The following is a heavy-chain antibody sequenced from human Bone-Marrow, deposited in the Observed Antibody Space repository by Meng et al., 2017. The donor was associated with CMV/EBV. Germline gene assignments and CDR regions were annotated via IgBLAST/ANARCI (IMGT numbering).Heavy chain of an antibody. J-gene: IGHJ6*02. Sequence: GSLRLSCTVSGGSISSSSYYWGWIRQPPGKGLEWIGSIYYSGSTYYNPSLKSRVTISVDTSKNQFSLKLSSVTAADTAVYYCARTASYSNYHYYYYGMDVWGQGTTVTVS. CDR3: ARTASYSNYHYYYYGMDV. D-gene: IGHD4-11*01. CDR1: GGSISSSSYY. CDR2: IYYSGST. V-gene: IGHV4-39*01.